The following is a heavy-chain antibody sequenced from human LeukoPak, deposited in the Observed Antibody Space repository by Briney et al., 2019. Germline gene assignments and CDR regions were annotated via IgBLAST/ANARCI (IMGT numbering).Heavy chain of an antibody. CDR3: ARSYSSSRVTFDY. CDR1: GFTFSSYS. Sequence: GGSLRLSCAASGFTFSSYSMKWVRQAPGKGVEWVSSITSSSIYIYYADSVKGRFTISRDNAKNSLYLQMNSLRAEDTAVYYCARSYSSSRVTFDYWGQGTLVTVSS. CDR2: ITSSSIYI. D-gene: IGHD6-6*01. J-gene: IGHJ4*02. V-gene: IGHV3-21*01.